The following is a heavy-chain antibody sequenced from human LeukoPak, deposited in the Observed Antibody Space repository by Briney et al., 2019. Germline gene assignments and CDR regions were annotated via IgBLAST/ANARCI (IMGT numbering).Heavy chain of an antibody. V-gene: IGHV1-8*01. J-gene: IGHJ4*02. CDR2: MNPNSGNT. CDR3: ARRGQRFLEWLVSSPDYYFDY. D-gene: IGHD3-3*01. Sequence: ASVKVSCKASGYTFTSYDINWVRQGTGQGLEWMGWMNPNSGNTGYAQKFQGRVTMTRNTSISTAYMELSSLRSEDTAVYYCARRGQRFLEWLVSSPDYYFDYWGQGTLVTVSS. CDR1: GYTFTSYD.